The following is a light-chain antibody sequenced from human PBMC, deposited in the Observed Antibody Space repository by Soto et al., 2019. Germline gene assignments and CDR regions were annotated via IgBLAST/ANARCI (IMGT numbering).Light chain of an antibody. J-gene: IGKJ2*01. CDR2: PAS. V-gene: IGKV1-9*01. CDR1: QDISTY. CDR3: QQLRAYPYP. Sequence: DIHLTQSPSFLYASVGDRVTVTCRASQDISTYLAWFQQTPGKAPQLLVYPASTLQGGVPSRFSGRGSVTEFSLTISILEPADFATYYCQQLRAYPYPFGQGTKLDSK.